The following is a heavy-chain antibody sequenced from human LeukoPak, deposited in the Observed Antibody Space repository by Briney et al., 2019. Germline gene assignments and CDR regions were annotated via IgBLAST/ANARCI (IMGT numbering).Heavy chain of an antibody. J-gene: IGHJ4*02. CDR3: ARTVVTAMAGFDY. CDR2: IIPILGIA. D-gene: IGHD5-18*01. CDR1: GGTFSSYA. Sequence: GSSVKVSCKASGGTFSSYAISWVRQAPGQGLEWMGRIIPILGIANYAQKFQGRVTITADKSTSTAYMELSSLRSEDTAVYYCARTVVTAMAGFDYWGQGTLVTVSS. V-gene: IGHV1-69*04.